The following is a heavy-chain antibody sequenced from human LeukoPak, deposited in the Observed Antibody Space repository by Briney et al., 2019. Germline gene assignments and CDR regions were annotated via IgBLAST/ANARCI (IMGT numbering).Heavy chain of an antibody. CDR1: GYTFNSSY. D-gene: IGHD6-25*01. Sequence: ASVKFSCKASGYTFNSSYMHWVRQAPGQGLEWMGIINPSDDSTRYAQKFQGRVTMTKDTSTNTVYMHLSSLSSDDTAVYYCARSLFGSSGRFDYWGQGTLVTVSS. CDR3: ARSLFGSSGRFDY. J-gene: IGHJ4*02. CDR2: INPSDDST. V-gene: IGHV1-46*02.